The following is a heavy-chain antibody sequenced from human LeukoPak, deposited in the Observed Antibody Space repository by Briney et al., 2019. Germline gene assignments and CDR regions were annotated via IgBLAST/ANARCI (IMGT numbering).Heavy chain of an antibody. Sequence: GASVKVSCKASGYTFTGYYMHWVRQAPGQGLEWMGWINPNSGGTNYAQKFQGRVTMTRDTSISTAYMELSRLRSDDTAVYYCAREGVGPGYCSSTSCPFDYWGQGTLVTVSS. CDR1: GYTFTGYY. D-gene: IGHD2-2*01. J-gene: IGHJ4*02. V-gene: IGHV1-2*02. CDR2: INPNSGGT. CDR3: AREGVGPGYCSSTSCPFDY.